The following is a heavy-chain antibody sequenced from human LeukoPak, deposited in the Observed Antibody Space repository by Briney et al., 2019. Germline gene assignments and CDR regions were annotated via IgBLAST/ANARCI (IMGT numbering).Heavy chain of an antibody. D-gene: IGHD3-22*01. V-gene: IGHV3-11*06. CDR3: ARVYYYDSSGYYQPSGYFQH. CDR1: GFTFSDYY. Sequence: GGSLRLSCAASGFTFSDYYMSWIRQAPGKGLEWVSYMSRSSSYTNYADSVKGRFTISRDNAKNSLYLQMNSLRAEDTAVYYCARVYYYDSSGYYQPSGYFQHWGQGTLVTVSS. J-gene: IGHJ1*01. CDR2: MSRSSSYT.